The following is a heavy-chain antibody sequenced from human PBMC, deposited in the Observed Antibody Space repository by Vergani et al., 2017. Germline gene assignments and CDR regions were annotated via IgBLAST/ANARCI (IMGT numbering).Heavy chain of an antibody. J-gene: IGHJ4*02. D-gene: IGHD3-9*01. V-gene: IGHV1-46*03. CDR2: INPSGGHT. Sequence: QVQVVQSGAEVKKSGASVMVSCKTSGYTFSNYYMHWVRQAPGQGLEWMGIINPSGGHTNYAQKFQGRVTMTRDTSTRTVYMELSSLRSEDTAIYYCARGDYGILAGYRYWGQGTLVTVSA. CDR3: ARGDYGILAGYRY. CDR1: GYTFSNYY.